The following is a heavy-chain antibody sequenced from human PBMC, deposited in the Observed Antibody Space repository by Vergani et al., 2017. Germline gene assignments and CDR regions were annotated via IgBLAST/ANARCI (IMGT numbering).Heavy chain of an antibody. CDR2: IYGGDNT. Sequence: EVQLVESGGCLVQPGGSLRLSCAASGFTVNSHYMSWVRQAPGKGLEWVSVIYGGDNTYYADSVKGRFTISRDNSKNTLYLQMNSLRAEDTAVYYCARDYYYGSGSPDPWGQGTLVTVSS. J-gene: IGHJ5*02. CDR1: GFTVNSHY. V-gene: IGHV3-66*02. D-gene: IGHD3-10*01. CDR3: ARDYYYGSGSPDP.